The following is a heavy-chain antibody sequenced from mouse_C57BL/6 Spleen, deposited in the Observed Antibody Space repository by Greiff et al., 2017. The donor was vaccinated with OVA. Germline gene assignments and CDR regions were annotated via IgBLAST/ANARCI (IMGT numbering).Heavy chain of an antibody. CDR3: ARGRDYDPFDY. CDR2: INPNNGGT. Sequence: EVKVVESGPELVKPGASVKMSCKASGYTFTDYNMHWVKQSHGKSLEWIGYINPNNGGTSYNQKFNGKATLTVNKSSSTAYMELRSLTSEDSAVYYCARGRDYDPFDYWGQGTTLTVSS. D-gene: IGHD2-4*01. CDR1: GYTFTDYN. J-gene: IGHJ2*01. V-gene: IGHV1-22*01.